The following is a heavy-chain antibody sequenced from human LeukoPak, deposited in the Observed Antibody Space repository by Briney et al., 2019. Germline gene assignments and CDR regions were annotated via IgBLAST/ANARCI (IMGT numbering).Heavy chain of an antibody. D-gene: IGHD1-26*01. CDR3: ARGSILGAFNLMDY. Sequence: GGSLRLSCAASGFSFSNYAMPWVRQAPGKGLDWVAVISYDGSIQNTADSVRGRFIISRDNSKNTVFLQMSSLTTDDTAVYYCARGSILGAFNLMDYWGQGTLVTVSS. J-gene: IGHJ4*02. CDR1: GFSFSNYA. CDR2: ISYDGSIQ. V-gene: IGHV3-30*04.